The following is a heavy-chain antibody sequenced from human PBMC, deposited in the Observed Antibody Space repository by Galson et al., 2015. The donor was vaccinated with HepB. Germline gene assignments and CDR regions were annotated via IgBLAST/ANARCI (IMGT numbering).Heavy chain of an antibody. CDR2: ISSSSSTI. CDR3: ARDDSGWYEDYYYYYYMDV. J-gene: IGHJ6*03. D-gene: IGHD6-19*01. V-gene: IGHV3-48*01. CDR1: GFTFSSYS. Sequence: SLRLSCAASGFTFSSYSMNWVRQAPGKGLEWVSYISSSSSTIYYADSVKGRFTISRDNAKNSLYLQMNSLRAEDTAVYYCARDDSGWYEDYYYYYYMDVWGKGTTVTVSS.